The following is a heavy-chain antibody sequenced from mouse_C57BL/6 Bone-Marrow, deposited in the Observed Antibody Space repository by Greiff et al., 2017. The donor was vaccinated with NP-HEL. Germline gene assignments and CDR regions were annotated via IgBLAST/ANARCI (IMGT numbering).Heavy chain of an antibody. D-gene: IGHD2-4*01. CDR3: ARHGWIYYDYDGFAY. CDR1: GFTFSSYG. Sequence: EVQLVESGGDLVKPGGSLKLSCAASGFTFSSYGMSWVRQTPDKRLEWVATISSGGSYSYYPDSVKGRFTISRDNAKNTLYLQMSSLKSEDTAMYYCARHGWIYYDYDGFAYWGQGTLVTVSA. V-gene: IGHV5-6*01. J-gene: IGHJ3*01. CDR2: ISSGGSYS.